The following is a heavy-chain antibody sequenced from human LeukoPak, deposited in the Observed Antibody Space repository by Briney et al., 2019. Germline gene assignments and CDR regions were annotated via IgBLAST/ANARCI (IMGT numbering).Heavy chain of an antibody. Sequence: GGSLRLSCAASGFTFSNYGMHRVRQAPGKGLEWVTFIQYDGNDKYYADSVKGRFTISRDNSKNTLYLQMNSLRAEDTAVYYCARLVVIEYYYYGMDVWGQGTTVTVSS. J-gene: IGHJ6*02. D-gene: IGHD3-22*01. CDR2: IQYDGNDK. V-gene: IGHV3-30*02. CDR1: GFTFSNYG. CDR3: ARLVVIEYYYYGMDV.